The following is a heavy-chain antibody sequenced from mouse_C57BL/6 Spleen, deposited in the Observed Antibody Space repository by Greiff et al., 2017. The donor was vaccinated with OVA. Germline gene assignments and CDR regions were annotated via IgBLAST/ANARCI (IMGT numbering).Heavy chain of an antibody. Sequence: QVQLQQPGAELVKPGASVKVSCKASGYTFTSYWMHWVKQRPGQGLEWIGRLHPSDSDTNYNQKFKGKATLTVDKSSSTAYMQLSSLTSEDSAVYYCARYRNYDAMDDWGQGTSVTGSS. D-gene: IGHD2-5*01. CDR3: ARYRNYDAMDD. J-gene: IGHJ4*01. CDR2: LHPSDSDT. V-gene: IGHV1-74*01. CDR1: GYTFTSYW.